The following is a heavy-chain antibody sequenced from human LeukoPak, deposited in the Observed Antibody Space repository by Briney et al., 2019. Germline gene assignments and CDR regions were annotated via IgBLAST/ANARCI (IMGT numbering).Heavy chain of an antibody. CDR1: GGSISSYY. V-gene: IGHV4-59*01. D-gene: IGHD6-13*01. CDR3: ARGTPTSRWYLIAFDI. CDR2: IYYSGST. J-gene: IGHJ3*02. Sequence: SETLSLTCTVSGGSISSYYWSWIRQPPGKGLEWIGYIYYSGSTNYNPSLKSRVTISVDTSKNQFSLKLSSVTAADTAVYYCARGTPTSRWYLIAFDIWGQGTMVTVSS.